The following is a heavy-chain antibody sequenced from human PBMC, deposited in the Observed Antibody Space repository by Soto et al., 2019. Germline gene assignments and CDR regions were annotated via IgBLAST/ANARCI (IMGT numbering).Heavy chain of an antibody. Sequence: SETLSLTCTVAGGSISSSSYYWGWIHQPPGKGLEWIGSIYYSGSTYYNPSLKSRVTISVDTSKNQFSLKLSSVTAADTAVYYCASLDELRYYFDYWGQGTLVTVSS. V-gene: IGHV4-39*07. CDR3: ASLDELRYYFDY. CDR2: IYYSGST. CDR1: GGSISSSSYY. D-gene: IGHD1-1*01. J-gene: IGHJ4*02.